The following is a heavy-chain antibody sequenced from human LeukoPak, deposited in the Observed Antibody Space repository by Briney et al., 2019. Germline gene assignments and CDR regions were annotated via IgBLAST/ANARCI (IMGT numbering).Heavy chain of an antibody. Sequence: GGSLRLSCATSGFTFSNYAMSWVRQAPGKGLEWVSTISGSTENTYYADSVKGRFTISRDNSKNTLYLQMNSLRAEDTALYYCARAPRKFRGIIVTPLYYFDYWGQGALVTVSS. CDR1: GFTFSNYA. D-gene: IGHD3-10*01. V-gene: IGHV3-23*01. CDR3: ARAPRKFRGIIVTPLYYFDY. J-gene: IGHJ4*02. CDR2: ISGSTENT.